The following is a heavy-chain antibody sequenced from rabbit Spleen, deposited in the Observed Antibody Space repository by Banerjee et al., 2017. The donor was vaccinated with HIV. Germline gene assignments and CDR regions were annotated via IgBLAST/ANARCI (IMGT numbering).Heavy chain of an antibody. CDR2: IYTGGSGGI. CDR1: GFSFSSSNW. V-gene: IGHV1S40*01. D-gene: IGHD7-1*01. J-gene: IGHJ4*01. Sequence: QSLEESGGGLVKPGASLTLTCTASGFSFSSSNWICWVRQAPGKGLEWIGCIYTGGSGGIYYASWARGRLTISKTSSTTVTLQMTSLTAADTATYFCARDIATGRPGNVRGFNLWGQGTLVTVS. CDR3: ARDIATGRPGNVRGFNL.